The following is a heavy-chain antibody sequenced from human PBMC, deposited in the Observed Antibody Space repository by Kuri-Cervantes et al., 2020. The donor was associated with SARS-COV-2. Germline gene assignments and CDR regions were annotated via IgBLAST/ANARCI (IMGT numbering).Heavy chain of an antibody. Sequence: GGSLRLSWAASGFTFSSYEMNWVRQASGKGLECVSYISSSDSTIYNADSVKGRFTISRDNAKNSLYLQMNSLRAEDTAVYYCARVAAAGGLDYWGQGTLVTVSS. D-gene: IGHD6-13*01. CDR3: ARVAAAGGLDY. CDR1: GFTFSSYE. CDR2: ISSSDSTI. J-gene: IGHJ4*02. V-gene: IGHV3-48*03.